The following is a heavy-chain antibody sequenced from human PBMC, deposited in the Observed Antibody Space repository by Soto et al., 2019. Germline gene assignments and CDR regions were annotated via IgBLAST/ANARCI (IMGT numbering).Heavy chain of an antibody. J-gene: IGHJ6*01. CDR1: GGTFSSYA. D-gene: IGHD3-3*01. CDR3: ARGSRTIFGGHDPTYYYYRMEV. CDR2: IIPIFGPA. V-gene: IGHV1-69*06. Sequence: SVKVSCKASGGTFSSYAISWVRQAPVQVLEWMVGIIPIFGPANYAQKFQGRVTITADKSTSTASMELTSLRSEDTAVYYCARGSRTIFGGHDPTYYYYRMEVWAQGTTVTFSS.